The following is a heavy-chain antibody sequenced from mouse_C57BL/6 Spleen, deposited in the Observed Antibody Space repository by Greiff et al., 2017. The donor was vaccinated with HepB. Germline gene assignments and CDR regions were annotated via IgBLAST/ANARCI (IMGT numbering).Heavy chain of an antibody. Sequence: QVQLKQSGPGLVQPSQSLSITCTVSGFSLTSYGVHWVRQSPGKGLEWLGVIWSGGSTDYNAAFISRLSISKDNSKSQVFFKMNSLQADDTALYYCASPPNYGSSYWFAYWGQGTLVTVSA. V-gene: IGHV2-2*01. D-gene: IGHD1-1*01. CDR2: IWSGGST. CDR3: ASPPNYGSSYWFAY. J-gene: IGHJ3*01. CDR1: GFSLTSYG.